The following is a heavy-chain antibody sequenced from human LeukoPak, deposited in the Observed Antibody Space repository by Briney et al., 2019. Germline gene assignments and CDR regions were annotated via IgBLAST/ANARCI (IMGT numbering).Heavy chain of an antibody. CDR1: GFTFSSYG. V-gene: IGHV3-30*02. CDR3: AKDRRSSWLLDY. D-gene: IGHD6-13*01. Sequence: GGSLRLSCAASGFTFSSYGMHWVRQAPGKGLEWVAVIWYGGSNKYYADSVKGRFTISRDNSKNTLYLQMNSLRAEDTAVYYCAKDRRSSWLLDYWGQGTLVTVSS. J-gene: IGHJ4*02. CDR2: IWYGGSNK.